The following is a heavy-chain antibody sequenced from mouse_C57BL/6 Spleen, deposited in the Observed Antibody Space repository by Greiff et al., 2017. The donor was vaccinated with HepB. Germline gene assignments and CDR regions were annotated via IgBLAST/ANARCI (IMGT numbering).Heavy chain of an antibody. CDR3: ARGYGSSYYAMDC. D-gene: IGHD1-1*01. CDR1: GYAFTNYL. J-gene: IGHJ4*01. Sequence: VQLQQSGAELVRPGTSVKVSCKASGYAFTNYLIEWVKQRPGQGLEWIGVINPGSGGTNYNEKFKGKATLTADKSSSTAYMQLSSLTSEDSAVYFCARGYGSSYYAMDCWGQGTSVTVSS. CDR2: INPGSGGT. V-gene: IGHV1-54*01.